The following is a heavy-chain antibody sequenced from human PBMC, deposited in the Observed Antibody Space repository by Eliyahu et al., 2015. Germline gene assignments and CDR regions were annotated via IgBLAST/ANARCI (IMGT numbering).Heavy chain of an antibody. Sequence: EVQLVESGGVVVQPGGSLRLSCAASGFTFDDYAMHWVPQAPGKGLGGVSLISWDGGSTYYADSVKGRFTISRDNSKNSLYLQMNSLRAEDTALYYCAKDPPDYWGQGTLVTVSS. CDR3: AKDPPDY. CDR1: GFTFDDYA. CDR2: ISWDGGST. V-gene: IGHV3-43D*04. J-gene: IGHJ4*02.